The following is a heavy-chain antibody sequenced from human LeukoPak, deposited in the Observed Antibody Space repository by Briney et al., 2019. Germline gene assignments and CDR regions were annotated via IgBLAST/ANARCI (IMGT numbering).Heavy chain of an antibody. D-gene: IGHD3-10*02. V-gene: IGHV3-30*02. J-gene: IGHJ3*02. CDR1: GFTFSSYG. CDR2: IRYDGSNK. Sequence: PGGSLRLSCAASGFTFSSYGMHWVRQAPGKGLEWVAFIRYDGSNKYYADSVKGRFTISRDNSKNTLYLQMNSLRAEDTAVYYCAKDAITIFSGDAFDIWGQGTMVTVSS. CDR3: AKDAITIFSGDAFDI.